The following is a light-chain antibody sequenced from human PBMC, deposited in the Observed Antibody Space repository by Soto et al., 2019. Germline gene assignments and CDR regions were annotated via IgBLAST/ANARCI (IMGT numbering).Light chain of an antibody. V-gene: IGLV2-23*01. CDR1: SSDVGSYNL. CDR3: CSYAAL. J-gene: IGLJ2*01. CDR2: EGS. Sequence: QSVLTQPASVSGSPGQSITISCTGTSSDVGSYNLVSWYQQHPGKAPKLMIYEGSKRPSGVSNRFSGSKSGNTASLTISGLQAEDEADYYCCSYAALFXGGTQMTVL.